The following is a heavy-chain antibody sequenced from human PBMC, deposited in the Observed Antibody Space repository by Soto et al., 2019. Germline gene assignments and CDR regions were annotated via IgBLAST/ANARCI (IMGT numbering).Heavy chain of an antibody. CDR1: GFIFGSYS. CDR2: ISSSSSII. V-gene: IGHV3-21*06. J-gene: IGHJ4*02. Sequence: EVQLVESGGGLVKPGGSLRLSCAASGFIFGSYSMNWVRQAPGKGLQWMSSISSSSSIIYYADSVKGRFTISRDNAKNLLYLQMNSLRAEDTAIYYCARVQRATANSFDYWGQVTLVTVSS. CDR3: ARVQRATANSFDY. D-gene: IGHD5-12*01.